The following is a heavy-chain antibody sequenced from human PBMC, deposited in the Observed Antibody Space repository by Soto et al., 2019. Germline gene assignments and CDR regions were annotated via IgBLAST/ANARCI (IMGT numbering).Heavy chain of an antibody. CDR1: GFTFSSYW. CDR2: IKQDGSNK. J-gene: IGHJ5*02. Sequence: GGSLRLSCAASGFTFSSYWMNWVRQAPGKGLEWVANIKQDGSNKYYADSVKGRFTISRDNSKNTLYLQMNSLRAEDTAVYYCARDHLHSSAKSRRTHNWFDPWGQGTLVTVSS. D-gene: IGHD6-19*01. CDR3: ARDHLHSSAKSRRTHNWFDP. V-gene: IGHV3-7*01.